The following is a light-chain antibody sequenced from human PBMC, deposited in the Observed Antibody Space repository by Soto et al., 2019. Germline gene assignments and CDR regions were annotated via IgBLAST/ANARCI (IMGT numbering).Light chain of an antibody. V-gene: IGLV2-14*01. CDR2: EVG. CDR1: SSDVGAYNY. Sequence: QSALTQPASVSGSPGQSITISCAGTSSDVGAYNYVSWYQQHPGKAPKLGIYEVGDRPSGVSNRFSGSKSGNTASLTISGPQAEDEADYYCRSYTSSTTQVFGGGTKVTVL. CDR3: RSYTSSTTQV. J-gene: IGLJ3*02.